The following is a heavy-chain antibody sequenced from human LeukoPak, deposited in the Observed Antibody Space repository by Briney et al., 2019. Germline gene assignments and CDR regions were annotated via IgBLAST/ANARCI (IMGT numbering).Heavy chain of an antibody. CDR1: GGSISSSSYY. D-gene: IGHD3-10*01. V-gene: IGHV4-39*07. CDR2: IYYSGST. CDR3: ARSVWVRGPIEVDP. Sequence: PSETLSLTCTVSGGSISSSSYYWGWIRQPPGKGLEWIGSIYYSGSTYYNPSLKSRVTISVDTSKNQFSLKLSSVTAADTAVYYCARSVWVRGPIEVDPWGQGTLVTVSS. J-gene: IGHJ5*02.